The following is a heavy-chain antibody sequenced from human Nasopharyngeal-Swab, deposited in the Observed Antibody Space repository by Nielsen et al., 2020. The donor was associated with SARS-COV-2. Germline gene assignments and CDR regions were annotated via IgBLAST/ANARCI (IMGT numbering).Heavy chain of an antibody. CDR1: GFTFSSYG. CDR3: ARDVYGSSGYYSDY. Sequence: GESLKISCAASGFTFSSYGMHWVRQAPGKGLEWVAVISYDGSNKYYADSVKGRFTISRHNSKNTLYLQMNSLRAEDTAVYYCARDVYGSSGYYSDYWGQGTLVTVSS. J-gene: IGHJ4*02. CDR2: ISYDGSNK. D-gene: IGHD3-22*01. V-gene: IGHV3-30*03.